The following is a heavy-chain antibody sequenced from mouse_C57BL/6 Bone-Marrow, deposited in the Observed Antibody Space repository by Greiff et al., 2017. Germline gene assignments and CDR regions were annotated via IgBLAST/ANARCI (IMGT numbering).Heavy chain of an antibody. D-gene: IGHD1-1*01. V-gene: IGHV7-3*01. J-gene: IGHJ1*03. CDR3: ASLYYYGSSRWYFDV. Sequence: DVHLVESGGGLVQPGGSLSLSCAASGFTFTDYYMSWVRQPPGKALEWLGFIRNKANGYTTAYSASVKGRFTISRDNSQSILYLQMNALRAEDRATEYCASLYYYGSSRWYFDVWGTGTTVTVSS. CDR1: GFTFTDYY. CDR2: IRNKANGYTT.